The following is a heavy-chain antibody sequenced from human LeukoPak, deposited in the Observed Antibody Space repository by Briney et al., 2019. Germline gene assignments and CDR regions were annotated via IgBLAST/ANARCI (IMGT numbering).Heavy chain of an antibody. CDR3: ARTGYDIYYYYGMDV. Sequence: SETLSLTCTVSGGSISSYYWSWIRQPAGKGLEWIGRIYTSGSTNYNPSLKSRVTMSVDASKNQFSLKLSSVTAADTAVYYCARTGYDIYYYYGMDVWGQGTTVTVSS. CDR1: GGSISSYY. D-gene: IGHD5-12*01. J-gene: IGHJ6*02. V-gene: IGHV4-4*07. CDR2: IYTSGST.